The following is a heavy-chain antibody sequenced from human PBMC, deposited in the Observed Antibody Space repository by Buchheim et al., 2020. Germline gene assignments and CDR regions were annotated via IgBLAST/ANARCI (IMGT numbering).Heavy chain of an antibody. V-gene: IGHV4-59*01. Sequence: QVQLQESGPGLVKPSETLSLTCSVSGDSFSNYYYFWIRQPPGKGLEFIGHIYYSGGTTYNPSLKSRVTMSVAASKSQFSLRLSSVTAADTAVYYCARYGNYNFNSWGQGTL. CDR3: ARYGNYNFNS. CDR2: IYYSGGT. J-gene: IGHJ5*01. CDR1: GDSFSNYY. D-gene: IGHD3-22*01.